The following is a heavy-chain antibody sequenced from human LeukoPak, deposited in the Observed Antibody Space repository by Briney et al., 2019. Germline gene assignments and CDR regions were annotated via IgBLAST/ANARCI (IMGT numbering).Heavy chain of an antibody. Sequence: GGSLRLSCAASGFTFSSYAMSWVRQAPGKGLEWVSYISSSSSTIYYADSVKGRFTISRDNAKNSLYLQMNSLRAEDTAVYYCATLTLSVTLDYWGQGTLVTVSS. J-gene: IGHJ4*02. D-gene: IGHD4-17*01. CDR3: ATLTLSVTLDY. V-gene: IGHV3-48*01. CDR1: GFTFSSYA. CDR2: ISSSSSTI.